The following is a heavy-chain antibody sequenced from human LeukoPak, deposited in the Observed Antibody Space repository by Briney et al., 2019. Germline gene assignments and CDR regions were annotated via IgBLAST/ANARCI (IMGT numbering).Heavy chain of an antibody. CDR1: GFTFSSYA. Sequence: GGSLRLSCAASGFTFSSYAMHWVRQAPGKGLEWVAVISYDGSNKYYADSVKGRFTISRDNSKNTLYLQMNSLRAEDTAVYYCARGPEAPELWGQGTLVTVSS. CDR2: ISYDGSNK. CDR3: ARGPEAPEL. V-gene: IGHV3-30-3*01. D-gene: IGHD1-14*01. J-gene: IGHJ4*02.